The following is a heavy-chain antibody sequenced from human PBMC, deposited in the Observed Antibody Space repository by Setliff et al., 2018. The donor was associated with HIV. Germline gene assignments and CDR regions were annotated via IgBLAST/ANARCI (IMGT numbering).Heavy chain of an antibody. D-gene: IGHD1-26*01. V-gene: IGHV4-59*11. CDR3: ATEGRERLALFDH. CDR2: ILYSGNA. J-gene: IGHJ4*02. Sequence: PSETLSLTCNVSGVSMRTHYWSWVRQPPGKRLEWVGYILYSGNANYNPSFKNRVTVSLDEAKSQFSLNLKSVTSADTAVYYCATEGRERLALFDHWGLGTLVTVS. CDR1: GVSMRTHY.